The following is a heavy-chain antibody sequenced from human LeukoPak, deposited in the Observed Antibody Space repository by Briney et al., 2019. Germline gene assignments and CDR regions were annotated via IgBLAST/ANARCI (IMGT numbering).Heavy chain of an antibody. CDR3: AREIYYYGSGSYLDY. J-gene: IGHJ4*02. Sequence: GGSLRLSCAASGFTFGEHYMDWVRQTPGKGLEWIGRTRNKANSYSTEYAASVKGRFTISRDESKNSLYLQMSSLKTEDTAVYYCAREIYYYGSGSYLDYWGQGTLVTVSS. CDR2: TRNKANSYST. CDR1: GFTFGEHY. V-gene: IGHV3-72*01. D-gene: IGHD3-10*01.